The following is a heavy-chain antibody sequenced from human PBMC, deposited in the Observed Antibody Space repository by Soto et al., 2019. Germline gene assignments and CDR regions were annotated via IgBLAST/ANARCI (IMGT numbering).Heavy chain of an antibody. CDR2: LYGTGST. V-gene: IGHV3-53*01. D-gene: IGHD3-10*02. CDR1: GFSVSTIC. J-gene: IGHJ4*02. CDR3: AREQGWSGYYFDS. Sequence: GGSLRLSCEVAGFSVSTICMTWVRQAPGKGLEWVSVLYGTGSTYYADSVKGRFTISRDNSKNTIFLQMNNLGAEDTALYYCAREQGWSGYYFDSWGQGTKVTVSS.